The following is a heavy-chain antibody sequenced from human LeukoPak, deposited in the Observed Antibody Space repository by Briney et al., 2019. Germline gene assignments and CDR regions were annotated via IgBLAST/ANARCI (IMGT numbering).Heavy chain of an antibody. CDR3: ARGRGYCSSTSCYYFDY. J-gene: IGHJ4*02. CDR2: INHSGST. V-gene: IGHV4-34*01. D-gene: IGHD2-2*01. Sequence: KPSETLSLTCAVYGGSFSGYYWSWIRQPPGKWLEWIGEINHSGSTNYNPSLKSRVTISVDTSKNQFSLKLSSVTAADTAVYYCARGRGYCSSTSCYYFDYWGQGTLVTVSS. CDR1: GGSFSGYY.